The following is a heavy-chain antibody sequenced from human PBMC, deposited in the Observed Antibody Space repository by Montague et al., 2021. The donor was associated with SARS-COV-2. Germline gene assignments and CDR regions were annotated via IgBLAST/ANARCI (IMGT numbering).Heavy chain of an antibody. CDR3: ARDRERYDASDYSGVYYYYGMDV. D-gene: IGHD3-22*01. V-gene: IGHV4-61*02. CDR2: IYTSGSA. J-gene: IGHJ6*02. CDR1: GGSISSGSYY. Sequence: TLSLTCTVSGGSISSGSYYWTWIRQPAGKGLEWIGRIYTSGSANYNASLKSRVTTSLDTSKNQFSLKLSSVAAADAAVYYCARDRERYDASDYSGVYYYYGMDVWGQGTTVTVSS.